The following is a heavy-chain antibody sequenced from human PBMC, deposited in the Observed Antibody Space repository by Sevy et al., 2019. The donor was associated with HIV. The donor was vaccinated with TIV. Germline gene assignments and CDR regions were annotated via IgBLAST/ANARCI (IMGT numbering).Heavy chain of an antibody. D-gene: IGHD1-20*01. CDR1: GYMFSDYN. J-gene: IGHJ3*02. Sequence: AASVKVSCKATGYMFSDYNMHWVRQAPGQGLEWMALINPNSGVTIYAQKFRGRVSLTRDTSMSTAYMELSALTSDDTAVYYCVREDNNAPRTLLSFDIWGQGTMVTVSS. V-gene: IGHV1-2*06. CDR3: VREDNNAPRTLLSFDI. CDR2: INPNSGVT.